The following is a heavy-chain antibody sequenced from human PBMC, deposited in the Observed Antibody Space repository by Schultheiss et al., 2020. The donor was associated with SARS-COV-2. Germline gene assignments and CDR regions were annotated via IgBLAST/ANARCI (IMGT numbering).Heavy chain of an antibody. J-gene: IGHJ6*02. CDR3: ARGEYYDSSGYSVVESAYYYGMDV. Sequence: GGSLRLSCAASGFTFSSYWMSWVRQAPGKGLEWVANIKQDGSEKYYVDSVKGRFTISRDNAKNSLYLQMNSLRAEDTAVYYCARGEYYDSSGYSVVESAYYYGMDVWGQGTTVTVSS. D-gene: IGHD3-22*01. CDR2: IKQDGSEK. V-gene: IGHV3-7*02. CDR1: GFTFSSYW.